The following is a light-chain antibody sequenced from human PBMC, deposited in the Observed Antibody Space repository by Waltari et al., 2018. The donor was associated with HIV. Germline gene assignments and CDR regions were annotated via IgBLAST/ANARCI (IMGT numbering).Light chain of an antibody. CDR3: ATWDDSLNGHVV. CDR2: TNT. CDR1: SSNIGDNT. V-gene: IGLV1-44*01. J-gene: IGLJ2*01. Sequence: QSVLTQPPSASGTPGQRVTISCSGSSSNIGDNTVNWYQQLPGTAPKLLIYTNTQRPSGVPDRFSGSKSGTSASLAISGLQSEDEADYYCATWDDSLNGHVVFGGGTKVTVL.